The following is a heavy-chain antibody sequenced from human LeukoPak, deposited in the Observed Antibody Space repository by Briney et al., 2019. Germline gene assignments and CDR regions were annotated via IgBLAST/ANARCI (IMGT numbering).Heavy chain of an antibody. CDR2: ISSSSSYI. CDR3: ARAPRDSSSWSRWFDP. J-gene: IGHJ5*02. CDR1: GFTFSSYV. V-gene: IGHV3-21*04. Sequence: SGGSLRLSCAASGFTFSSYVMHWVRQAPGKGLEWVSSISSSSSYIYYADSVKGRFTISRDNAKNPLYLQMNSLRAEDTAVYYCARAPRDSSSWSRWFDPWGQGTLVTVSS. D-gene: IGHD6-13*01.